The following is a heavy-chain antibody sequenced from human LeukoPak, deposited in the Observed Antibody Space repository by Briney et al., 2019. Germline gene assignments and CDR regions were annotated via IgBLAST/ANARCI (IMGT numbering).Heavy chain of an antibody. CDR1: GFTVSSNY. D-gene: IGHD3-22*01. CDR3: AREDYYDSSGYQRGIDY. V-gene: IGHV3-48*02. CDR2: IGSSSTTI. Sequence: GGSLRLSCAASGFTVSSNYMSWVRQAPGKGLEWVSYIGSSSTTIYYADSVKGRFTISRDNAKNSLYLQMNSLRDEDTALYYCAREDYYDSSGYQRGIDYWGQGTLVTVSS. J-gene: IGHJ4*02.